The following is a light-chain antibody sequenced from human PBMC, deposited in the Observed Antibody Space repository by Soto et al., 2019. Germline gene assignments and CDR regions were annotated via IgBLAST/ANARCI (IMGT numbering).Light chain of an antibody. CDR2: GAF. J-gene: IGKJ5*01. CDR1: PSVTNF. CDR3: QQRNVWPPAT. V-gene: IGKV3-11*01. Sequence: EIVLTQSPATLSLSPGERATLSCRASPSVTNFLAWYQQKPGQAPRLLIYGAFNRATGIPARFSGSGSGTDFTXXXXXXXXXXSXVYYCQQRNVWPPATFGQGTRLEXK.